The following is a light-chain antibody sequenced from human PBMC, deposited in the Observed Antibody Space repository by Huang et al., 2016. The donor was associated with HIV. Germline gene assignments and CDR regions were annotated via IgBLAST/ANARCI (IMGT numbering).Light chain of an antibody. CDR1: QSVYSSSTSKDY. Sequence: DIIMTQSPDSLAVSRGERATLNCRSSQSVYSSSTSKDYMAWFQQKPGQPPRLRLFWASTREAGVPDRFSGSGSGTHFTLTIANLEAEDAAIYYCQQYYSSPQTFGQGTRVEVK. V-gene: IGKV4-1*01. CDR2: WAS. J-gene: IGKJ1*01. CDR3: QQYYSSPQT.